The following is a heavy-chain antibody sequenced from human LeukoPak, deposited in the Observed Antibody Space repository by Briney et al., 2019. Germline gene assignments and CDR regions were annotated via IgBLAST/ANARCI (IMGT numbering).Heavy chain of an antibody. V-gene: IGHV3-23*01. CDR3: AKKVHLVPGNWYFDV. CDR2: ISDDGGGT. CDR1: GFTFSTYA. D-gene: IGHD1-26*01. Sequence: GGSLRLSCVVSGFTFSTYAMTWVRQAPGKGLEWVSSISDDGGGTFYADSVKGRFTISRDNFKNTLFLVMNSLRTEDTAVYYCAKKVHLVPGNWYFDVWGRGTQVTVSS. J-gene: IGHJ2*01.